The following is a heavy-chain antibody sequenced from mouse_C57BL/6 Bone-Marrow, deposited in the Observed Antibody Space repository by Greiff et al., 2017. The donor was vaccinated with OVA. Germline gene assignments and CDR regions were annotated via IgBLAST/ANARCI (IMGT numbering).Heavy chain of an antibody. J-gene: IGHJ2*01. Sequence: EVQLVESGGDLVKPGGSLKLSCAASGFTFSSYGMSWVRQTPDKRLEWVATISSGGSYTYYPDSVKGRFTISRDNAKNTLYLQMSSLKSEDTAMYYCARPSYFDYWGQGTTLTVSS. CDR1: GFTFSSYG. CDR3: ARPSYFDY. V-gene: IGHV5-6*01. CDR2: ISSGGSYT.